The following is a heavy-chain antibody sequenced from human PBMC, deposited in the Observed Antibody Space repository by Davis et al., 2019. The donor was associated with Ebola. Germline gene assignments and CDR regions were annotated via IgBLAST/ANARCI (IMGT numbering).Heavy chain of an antibody. CDR1: GFTFSSYG. D-gene: IGHD5-24*01. CDR2: ISYDGSNK. Sequence: PGGSLRLSCAASGFTFSSYGMHWVRQAPGKGLEWVAVISYDGSNKYYADSVKGRFTISRDNSKNTLYLQMNSLRAEDTAVYYCARDSPMATIWSDAFDIWGQGTMVTVSS. J-gene: IGHJ3*02. V-gene: IGHV3-30*03. CDR3: ARDSPMATIWSDAFDI.